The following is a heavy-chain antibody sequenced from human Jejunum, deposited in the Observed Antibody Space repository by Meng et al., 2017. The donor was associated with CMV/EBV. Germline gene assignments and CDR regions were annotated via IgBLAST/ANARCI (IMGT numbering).Heavy chain of an antibody. Sequence: QDSAPGLCKPSEPRSLTCTVSGGSISNHYWSWIRQSAGKGLEWIGRFYSSDTYNYHPSLNSRLTMSLDTSKNQFSLNLSSVTAADTAIYYCARGPGASTREGFDYWGLGTLVTVSS. D-gene: IGHD1-26*01. CDR1: GGSISNHY. CDR3: ARGPGASTREGFDY. J-gene: IGHJ4*02. V-gene: IGHV4-4*07. CDR2: FYSSDTY.